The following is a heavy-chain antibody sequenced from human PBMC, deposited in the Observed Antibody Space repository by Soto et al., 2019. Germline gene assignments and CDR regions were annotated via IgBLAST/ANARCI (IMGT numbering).Heavy chain of an antibody. CDR1: GGSISSYY. Sequence: SETLSLTCTVSGGSISSYYWIWIRQPAGKGLEWIGRIYISGSTNYNPSLESRVTMSVDTSKNQFSLRLSSVTAADTAVYYCASALLDYGDYYFDYWGQGTLVTISS. D-gene: IGHD4-17*01. CDR3: ASALLDYGDYYFDY. J-gene: IGHJ4*02. V-gene: IGHV4-4*07. CDR2: IYISGST.